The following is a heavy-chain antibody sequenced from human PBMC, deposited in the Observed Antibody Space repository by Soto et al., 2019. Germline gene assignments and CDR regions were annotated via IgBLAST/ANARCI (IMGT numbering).Heavy chain of an antibody. CDR3: ARTYYYDRSAYLFDY. J-gene: IGHJ4*02. CDR2: IYYTGST. Sequence: SETLSLTCTVSGGSIISYYGTWIRPPPGKGLEWIGYIYYTGSTNYNPSLKSRVTISVDTSKNQFSLKLSSVTAADTAVYYCARTYYYDRSAYLFDYWGQGTLVTVSS. D-gene: IGHD3-22*01. CDR1: GGSIISYY. V-gene: IGHV4-59*01.